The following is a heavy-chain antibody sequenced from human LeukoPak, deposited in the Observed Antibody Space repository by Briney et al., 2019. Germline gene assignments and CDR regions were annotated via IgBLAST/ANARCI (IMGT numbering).Heavy chain of an antibody. CDR2: ISGSGGST. J-gene: IGHJ4*02. CDR1: GFTFSSYA. V-gene: IGHV3-23*01. D-gene: IGHD5-24*01. CDR3: AEDALRGLALGSAYFDY. Sequence: GGSLRLSCAASGFTFSSYAMSWVRQAPGKGLEWVSAISGSGGSTYYADSVKGRFTISRDNSKNTLYLQMNSLRAEDTAVYYCAEDALRGLALGSAYFDYWGQGTLVTVSS.